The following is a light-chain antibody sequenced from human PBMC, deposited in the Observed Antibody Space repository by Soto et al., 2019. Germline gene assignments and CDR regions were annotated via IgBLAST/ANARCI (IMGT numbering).Light chain of an antibody. CDR3: CSYTTITTPSYV. J-gene: IGLJ1*01. V-gene: IGLV2-14*03. CDR1: SGDVGAYDY. Sequence: QSALTQPASVSGSPGQSITISCTGTSGDVGAYDYVSWYQQHPGKAPKLMIYDVSNRPSGLSDRFSGSKSGNTASLTISGLQAEDDADYYCCSYTTITTPSYVFGTGTKVTVL. CDR2: DVS.